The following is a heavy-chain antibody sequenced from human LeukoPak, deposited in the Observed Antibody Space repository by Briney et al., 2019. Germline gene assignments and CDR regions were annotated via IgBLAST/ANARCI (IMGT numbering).Heavy chain of an antibody. CDR2: IFHSGTT. V-gene: IGHV4-39*02. CDR3: ARKVGYSGGNYFDY. CDR1: GGSISSSSDY. Sequence: SETLSLTCTVSGGSISSSSDYGGWIRQPPGKGPEWIGSIFHSGTTYYNPSLKSRVTISLDTSKTHFSLNLNFVTAADTAVYYCARKVGYSGGNYFDYWGQGALVTVSS. D-gene: IGHD4-23*01. J-gene: IGHJ4*02.